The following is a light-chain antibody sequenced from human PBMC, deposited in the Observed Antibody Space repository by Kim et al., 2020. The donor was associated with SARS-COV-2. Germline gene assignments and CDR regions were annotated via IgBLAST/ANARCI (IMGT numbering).Light chain of an antibody. V-gene: IGLV3-19*01. CDR3: QSRDTSHFVI. Sequence: SSELTQDPAVSVALEQTVRITCQGDSLRKYYATWYHQKPGQAPVLLISGKNNRPSGIPDRFSGSSSGNTASLTIAGAQAEDEADYYCQSRDTSHFVIFGGGTQLTVL. J-gene: IGLJ2*01. CDR2: GKN. CDR1: SLRKYY.